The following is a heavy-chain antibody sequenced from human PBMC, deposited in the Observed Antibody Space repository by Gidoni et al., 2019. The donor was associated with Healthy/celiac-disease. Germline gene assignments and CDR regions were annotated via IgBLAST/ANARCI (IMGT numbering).Heavy chain of an antibody. V-gene: IGHV4-39*01. CDR2: IYYSGST. CDR1: RGSISSRSSD. J-gene: IGHJ1*01. D-gene: IGHD3-3*01. Sequence: QLQLQESGPGLVKPSETLSLTCTVSRGSISSRSSDWGWIRQPPGQGLEWIWSIYYSGSTYYNPSLKSRGTISVDTSKNQFSLMLSSVTAADTAVYYCASAITIFGVVISYFQHWGQGTLVTVSS. CDR3: ASAITIFGVVISYFQH.